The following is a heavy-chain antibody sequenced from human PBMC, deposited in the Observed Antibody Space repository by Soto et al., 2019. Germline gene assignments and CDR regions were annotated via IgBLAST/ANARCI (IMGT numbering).Heavy chain of an antibody. Sequence: QVQLQESGPGLVQPSGTLSLTCAVSGDSINNSHWWSRVRQTPGKWLEWIGETYHSGTTNYNPSLKTRFTISIDKSKNQFSLKMNSVTAADTAVYYCAREVNSSPARGPNWFDPWGQGTLVTVSS. CDR1: GDSINNSHW. CDR2: TYHSGTT. V-gene: IGHV4-4*02. J-gene: IGHJ5*02. CDR3: AREVNSSPARGPNWFDP. D-gene: IGHD6-13*01.